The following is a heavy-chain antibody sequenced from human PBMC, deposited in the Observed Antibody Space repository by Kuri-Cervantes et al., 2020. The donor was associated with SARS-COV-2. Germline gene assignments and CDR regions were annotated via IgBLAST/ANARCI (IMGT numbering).Heavy chain of an antibody. V-gene: IGHV3-33*01. CDR3: ARAQQWLEPSFDY. J-gene: IGHJ4*02. Sequence: LSRTCAASGFTFLSDGMHWVRQSPGKGLEWVAVIWYDESNKYYAVSVQCRFTISRDNSKNTLYLQMNSLRAEHTAVNYCARAQQWLEPSFDYWGQGTLVTVSS. D-gene: IGHD6-19*01. CDR2: IWYDESNK. CDR1: GFTFLSDG.